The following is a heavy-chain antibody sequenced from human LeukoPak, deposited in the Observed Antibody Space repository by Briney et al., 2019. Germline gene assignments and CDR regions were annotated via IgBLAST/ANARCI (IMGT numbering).Heavy chain of an antibody. CDR2: IYSGGST. CDR1: GFTVSSNY. V-gene: IGHV3-53*01. J-gene: IGHJ6*02. Sequence: PGGSLRLSCAASGFTVSSNYMSWVRQAPGKGLEWVSVIYSGGSTYYADSVKGRFTISRDNSKNTLYLQMNSLRAEDTAVYCCARGPRLSYGMDVWGQGTTVTGSS. D-gene: IGHD2-21*02. CDR3: ARGPRLSYGMDV.